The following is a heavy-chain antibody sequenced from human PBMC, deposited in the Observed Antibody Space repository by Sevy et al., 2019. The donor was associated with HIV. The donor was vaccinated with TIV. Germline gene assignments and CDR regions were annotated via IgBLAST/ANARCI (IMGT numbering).Heavy chain of an antibody. Sequence: ASVKVSCETFGHTLSRHAISWVRQAPGQGLEWMGWISTYNGDTIYAQNFQGRVTMTTDTSTRTAYMELRSLRSDDTAVYFCARLTASRAHDYWGQRTLVTVSS. D-gene: IGHD2-21*02. V-gene: IGHV1-18*04. J-gene: IGHJ4*02. CDR1: GHTLSRHA. CDR3: ARLTASRAHDY. CDR2: ISTYNGDT.